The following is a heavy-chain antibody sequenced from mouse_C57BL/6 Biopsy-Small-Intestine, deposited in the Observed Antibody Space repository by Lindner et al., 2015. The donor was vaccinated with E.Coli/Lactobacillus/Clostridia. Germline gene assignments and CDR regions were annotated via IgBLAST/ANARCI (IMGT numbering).Heavy chain of an antibody. Sequence: VQLQESGPELVKPGASMKISCKASGYSFTGYYMNWVKQSHGNILDWIGYIYPFNGLSSYNQKFKGKATLTVDKSSSTAYMELRSLTSDDSAVYYCASLTGTKGYFDYWGQGTTLTVSS. J-gene: IGHJ2*01. CDR3: ASLTGTKGYFDY. CDR1: GYSFTGYY. D-gene: IGHD4-1*01. V-gene: IGHV1-31*01. CDR2: IYPFNGLS.